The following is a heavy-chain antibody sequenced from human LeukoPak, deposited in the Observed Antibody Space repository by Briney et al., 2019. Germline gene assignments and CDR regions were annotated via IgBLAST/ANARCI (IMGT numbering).Heavy chain of an antibody. J-gene: IGHJ4*02. D-gene: IGHD6-6*01. CDR2: ISGNGGTT. Sequence: GGSLRLSCAASGFTFSSYAMSWVRQAPGKGLEWVSNISGNGGTTYYADSVKGRFTMSRDNSKNTLNLQMNSLRAEDTAVYYCAKGSYYFDYWGQGTLVTVSS. V-gene: IGHV3-23*01. CDR3: AKGSYYFDY. CDR1: GFTFSSYA.